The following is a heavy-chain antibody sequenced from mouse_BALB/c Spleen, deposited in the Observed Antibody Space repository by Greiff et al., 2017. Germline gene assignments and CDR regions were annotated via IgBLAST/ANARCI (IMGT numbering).Heavy chain of an antibody. J-gene: IGHJ3*01. CDR1: GYTFTSYW. CDR3: ARETWLGAD. V-gene: IGHV1-7*01. D-gene: IGHD2-2*01. Sequence: VQLQQSGAELAKPGASVKMSCKASGYTFTSYWMHWVKQRPGQGLEWIGYINPSTGYTEYNQKFKDKATLTADKSSSTAYMQLSSLTSEDSAVYYCARETWLGADWGQGTLVTVSA. CDR2: INPSTGYT.